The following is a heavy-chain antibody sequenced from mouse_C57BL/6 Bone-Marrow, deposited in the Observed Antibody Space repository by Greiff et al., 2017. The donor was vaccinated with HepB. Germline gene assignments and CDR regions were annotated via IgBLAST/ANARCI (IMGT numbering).Heavy chain of an antibody. D-gene: IGHD2-3*01. Sequence: QVQLKESGAELVKPGASVKQSCRATGNPFTSYWMHWVKQRPGRGLEWIGRIDPNSGGTKYNEKFKSKATLTVDKPSSTAYMQLSSLTSEDSAVYYFASRGYDGYYEYFHVWGTGTTVTVSS. J-gene: IGHJ1*03. V-gene: IGHV1-72*01. CDR2: IDPNSGGT. CDR1: GNPFTSYW. CDR3: ASRGYDGYYEYFHV.